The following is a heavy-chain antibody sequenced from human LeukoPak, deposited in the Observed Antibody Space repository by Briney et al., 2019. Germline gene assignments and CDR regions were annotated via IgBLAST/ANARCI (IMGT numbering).Heavy chain of an antibody. CDR3: ARVYGSGSFGYYYYYGMDV. V-gene: IGHV1-2*02. D-gene: IGHD3-10*01. CDR1: GYPFTGYY. CDR2: INPNSGGT. Sequence: ASVKVSCKASGYPFTGYYMHWVRQAPGQGLEWMGWINPNSGGTNYAQKFQGRFTMTRDTSISTAYMELSRLRSDDTAVYYCARVYGSGSFGYYYYYGMDVWGQGTTVTVSS. J-gene: IGHJ6*02.